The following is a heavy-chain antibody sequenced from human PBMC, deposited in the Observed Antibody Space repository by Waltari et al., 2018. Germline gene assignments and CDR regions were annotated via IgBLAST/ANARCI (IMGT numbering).Heavy chain of an antibody. J-gene: IGHJ4*02. CDR3: ARNPVWGKQGYFDY. CDR1: GFTFSSYA. Sequence: EVQLLESGGGLVQPGGSLRLPCAASGFTFSSYAMSWVRQAPGKGLEWVSAISGSGGSTYYADSVKGRFTISRDNSKNTLYLQMNSLRAEDTAVYYCARNPVWGKQGYFDYWGQGTLVTVSS. D-gene: IGHD3-16*01. CDR2: ISGSGGST. V-gene: IGHV3-23*01.